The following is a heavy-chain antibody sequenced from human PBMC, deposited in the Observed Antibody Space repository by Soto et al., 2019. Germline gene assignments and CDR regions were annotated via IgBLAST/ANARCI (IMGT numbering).Heavy chain of an antibody. Sequence: PGGSLRLSCAASGFTFANAWMTWVRQAPGKGLEWVGRIKSKTDGGTIDYAAPVKGRFTISRDDSKNTLYLQMNSLKTEDTALYYCTTYAGAKVFDCWGQEPWSPSPQ. CDR1: GFTFANAW. D-gene: IGHD1-26*01. CDR2: IKSKTDGGTI. V-gene: IGHV3-15*01. J-gene: IGHJ4*01. CDR3: TTYAGAKVFDC.